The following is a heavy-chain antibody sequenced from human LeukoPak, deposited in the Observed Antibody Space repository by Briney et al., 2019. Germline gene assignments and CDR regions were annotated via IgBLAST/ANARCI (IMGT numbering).Heavy chain of an antibody. Sequence: GGSLRLSCATSGFTVRSNYMSWVHQAPGKGLECVSFVYSDGSTTYADSVKGRFAISRDNFKNTLYLQMNSLRAEDTAIYYCARAGTYGSYDAFDIWGLGTMVTVSS. D-gene: IGHD3-10*01. CDR3: ARAGTYGSYDAFDI. J-gene: IGHJ3*02. CDR1: GFTVRSNY. CDR2: VYSDGST. V-gene: IGHV3-53*01.